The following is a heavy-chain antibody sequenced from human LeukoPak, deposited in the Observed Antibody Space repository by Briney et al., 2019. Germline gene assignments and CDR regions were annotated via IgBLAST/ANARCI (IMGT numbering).Heavy chain of an antibody. CDR2: IGGSGGST. V-gene: IGHV3-23*01. Sequence: PGGSLRLSCAASGFTFSSYAMSWVRQAPGKGLEWVSAIGGSGGSTSFADSVKGRFTISRDNSKNTLYLQMHSLRAEDTAVYYCAEYRDFSTWHYFDYWGQGTLVTVSS. J-gene: IGHJ4*02. CDR1: GFTFSSYA. CDR3: AEYRDFSTWHYFDY. D-gene: IGHD6-13*01.